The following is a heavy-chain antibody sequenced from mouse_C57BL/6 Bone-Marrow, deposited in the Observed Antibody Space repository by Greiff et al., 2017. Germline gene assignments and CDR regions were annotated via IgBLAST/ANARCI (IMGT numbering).Heavy chain of an antibody. CDR3: AIEVDYDLAMDY. CDR1: GYTFTSYW. V-gene: IGHV1-50*01. Sequence: QVQLQQPGAELVKPGASVKLSCKASGYTFTSYWMKWVQQRPGQGLEWIGEIAPYASYTNYNQKFKGKATLTIDTSCSTVYMQVSSLTSEDSEFYYWAIEVDYDLAMDYWGQGTSVTGSS. J-gene: IGHJ4*01. CDR2: IAPYASYT. D-gene: IGHD2-4*01.